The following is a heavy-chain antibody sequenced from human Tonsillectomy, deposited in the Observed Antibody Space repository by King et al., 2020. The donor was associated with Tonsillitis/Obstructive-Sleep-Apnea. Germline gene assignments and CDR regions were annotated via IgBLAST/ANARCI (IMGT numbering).Heavy chain of an antibody. CDR1: GITFSSYW. V-gene: IGHV3-74*01. CDR2: IKSDGSTT. CDR3: ASGVTVTTAFDY. D-gene: IGHD4-11*01. Sequence: VQLVESGGGLVQPGGSLRLSCAASGITFSSYWMHWVRQAPGKELVWVSRIKSDGSTTSYADSVKGRFTISRDNAKNTLYLQMKSLRAEDTAVYYCASGVTVTTAFDYWGQGTLVTVSS. J-gene: IGHJ4*02.